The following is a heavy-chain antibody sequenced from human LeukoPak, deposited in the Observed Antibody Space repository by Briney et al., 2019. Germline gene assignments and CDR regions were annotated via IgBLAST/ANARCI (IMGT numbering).Heavy chain of an antibody. J-gene: IGHJ4*02. CDR1: GGSMNSYY. Sequence: SETLSLSCTVSGGSMNSYYWTWIRQPAGKGLEWIGRIYTSGTTNYNPSLKRRVTTSLDTSKNQFSLRLSCVTAADTAVYYCARGGELEIVAHFDYWGQGALVTVSS. CDR3: ARGGELEIVAHFDY. CDR2: IYTSGTT. D-gene: IGHD5-12*01. V-gene: IGHV4-4*07.